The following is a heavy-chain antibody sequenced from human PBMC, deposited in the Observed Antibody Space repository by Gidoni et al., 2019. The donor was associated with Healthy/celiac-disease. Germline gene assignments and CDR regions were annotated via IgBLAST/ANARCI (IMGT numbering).Heavy chain of an antibody. Sequence: QLQLQESGPGLVKPSETLSLTCTVSGGYISSSSYYWGWIRQPPGKGLGLIGSIYSSGSTYYNPSLKSRVTISVDTSKNQFSLKLSSVTAADTAVYYCARLSFYSNYHHYWGQGTLVTVSS. CDR1: GGYISSSSYY. CDR2: IYSSGST. V-gene: IGHV4-39*01. D-gene: IGHD4-4*01. J-gene: IGHJ4*02. CDR3: ARLSFYSNYHHY.